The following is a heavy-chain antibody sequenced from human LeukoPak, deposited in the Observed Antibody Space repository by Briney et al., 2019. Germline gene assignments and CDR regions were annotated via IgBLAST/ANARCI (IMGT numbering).Heavy chain of an antibody. J-gene: IGHJ6*02. CDR1: GYSFTNYW. V-gene: IGHV5-51*01. D-gene: IGHD6-13*01. CDR3: ARRGIAAARLNHYHYYGMDV. CDR2: IYPGDSDT. Sequence: GEFLKISCKGSGYSFTNYWIGWVRQMPGKGLEWMGIIYPGDSDTRYRPSFQGQVTISVDKSISTAYLQWSSLKASDTGIYYRARRGIAAARLNHYHYYGMDVWGQGTTVTVSS.